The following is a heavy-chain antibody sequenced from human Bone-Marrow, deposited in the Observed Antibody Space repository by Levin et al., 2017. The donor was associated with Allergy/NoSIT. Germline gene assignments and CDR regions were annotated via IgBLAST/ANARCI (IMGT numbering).Heavy chain of an antibody. Sequence: GESLKISCAASGFTFSNYAMSWVRQAPGKGLEWVSSISGSGTITHYAESVKGRFTISRDISKNMLHLQMNSLRAEDTAIYFCAKEGLAVAGYYFDSWGQGTLVTVSS. CDR2: ISGSGTIT. V-gene: IGHV3-23*01. J-gene: IGHJ4*02. CDR1: GFTFSNYA. CDR3: AKEGLAVAGYYFDS. D-gene: IGHD6-19*01.